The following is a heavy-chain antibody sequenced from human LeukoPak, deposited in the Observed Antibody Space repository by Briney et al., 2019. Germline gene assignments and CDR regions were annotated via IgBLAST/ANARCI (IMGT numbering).Heavy chain of an antibody. Sequence: GASVRVSCTASRYTFTSYGISWVCQAPGQGVEWMGWISAYNGNTNYAQKLQGRVTMTTDTSTSTAYMELRSLRSDDTAVYYCARDWLRYFDWLPTSNWFDPWGQGTLVTVSS. CDR1: RYTFTSYG. CDR3: ARDWLRYFDWLPTSNWFDP. J-gene: IGHJ5*02. D-gene: IGHD3-9*01. V-gene: IGHV1-18*01. CDR2: ISAYNGNT.